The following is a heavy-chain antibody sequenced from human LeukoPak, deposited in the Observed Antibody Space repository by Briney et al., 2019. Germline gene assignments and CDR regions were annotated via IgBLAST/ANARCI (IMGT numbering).Heavy chain of an antibody. CDR1: GYTFTSYY. V-gene: IGHV1-46*01. Sequence: GASVKVSCKASGYTFTSYYMHWVRQAPGQGLEWMGIINPSGGSTSYAQKFQGRVTMTRDMSTSTVYMELSSLRSEDTAVYYCARGAGTTGSYYYYYYMDVWGKGTTVTVSS. J-gene: IGHJ6*03. CDR2: INPSGGST. D-gene: IGHD1-1*01. CDR3: ARGAGTTGSYYYYYYMDV.